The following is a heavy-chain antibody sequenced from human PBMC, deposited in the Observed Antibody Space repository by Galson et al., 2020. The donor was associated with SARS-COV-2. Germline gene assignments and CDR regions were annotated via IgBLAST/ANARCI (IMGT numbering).Heavy chain of an antibody. D-gene: IGHD6-19*01. J-gene: IGHJ4*02. V-gene: IGHV1-18*04. CDR1: GYTFTNYG. CDR3: ARDRRGSGMTSLNY. CDR2: ISGYNGNT. Sequence: ASVKVSCKASGYTFTNYGIIWVRQAPGQGLEWMGWISGYNGNTKYAQKLQGRVTMTTDTSTSTAYMELRSLRSDDTAMYYCARDRRGSGMTSLNYWGQGTLVTVSS.